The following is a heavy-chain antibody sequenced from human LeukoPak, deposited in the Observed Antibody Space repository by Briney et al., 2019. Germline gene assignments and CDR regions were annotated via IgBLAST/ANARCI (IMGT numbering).Heavy chain of an antibody. D-gene: IGHD2-21*01. J-gene: IGHJ4*02. Sequence: SETLSLTCAVYGYSISSGYYWGWIRQPPGKGLGGIGSIYHSGRTYYNPSLKSRVTISVDTSKNQFSLKLSSVTAADTAVYYCARRMTILWWPFDYWGQGTLVTVSS. V-gene: IGHV4-38-2*01. CDR2: IYHSGRT. CDR3: ARRMTILWWPFDY. CDR1: GYSISSGYY.